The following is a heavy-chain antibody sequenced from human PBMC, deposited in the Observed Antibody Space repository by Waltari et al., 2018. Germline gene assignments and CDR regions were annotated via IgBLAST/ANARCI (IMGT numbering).Heavy chain of an antibody. CDR1: GYTFTDYY. J-gene: IGHJ4*02. D-gene: IGHD3-10*01. V-gene: IGHV1-2*02. CDR2: INPNHGGT. Sequence: QVQLVQSGAEVKKPGASVKVSCKASGYTFTDYYIHWVRQAPGQGLEWGGWINPNHGGTNYAQKFQGRVTMTRDTSISTAYMELSRLRSDDTAIYYCARVGYYGSGSYLSYWGQGTLVTVSS. CDR3: ARVGYYGSGSYLSY.